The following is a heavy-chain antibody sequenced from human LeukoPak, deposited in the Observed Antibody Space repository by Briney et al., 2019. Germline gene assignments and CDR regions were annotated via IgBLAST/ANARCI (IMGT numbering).Heavy chain of an antibody. Sequence: PSETLSLTCTVSGGSISSYYWSWIRQPPGKGLEWIGYIYYSGSTNYNPSLKSRVTISVDTSKNQFSLKLSSVTAADTAMYYCAREQTAGIAVADNWFDPWGQGTLVTVSS. V-gene: IGHV4-59*01. CDR2: IYYSGST. J-gene: IGHJ5*02. CDR1: GGSISSYY. D-gene: IGHD6-19*01. CDR3: AREQTAGIAVADNWFDP.